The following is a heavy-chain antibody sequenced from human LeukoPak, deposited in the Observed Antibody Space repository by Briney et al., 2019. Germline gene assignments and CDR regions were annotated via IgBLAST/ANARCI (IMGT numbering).Heavy chain of an antibody. V-gene: IGHV4-59*01. Sequence: KPSETLSLTCTVSGGSISRYYWSWIRQPPGKGLEWIGYIYYSGSTNYNPSLKSRVTISVDTSKNQFSLKLSSVTAADTAVYYCARSVRLFEGDLDYYGMDVWSQGTTVTVSS. CDR2: IYYSGST. CDR1: GGSISRYY. CDR3: ARSVRLFEGDLDYYGMDV. J-gene: IGHJ6*02. D-gene: IGHD3-10*02.